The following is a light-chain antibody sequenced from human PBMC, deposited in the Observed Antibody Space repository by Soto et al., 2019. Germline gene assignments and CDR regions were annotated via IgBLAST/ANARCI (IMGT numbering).Light chain of an antibody. CDR2: GAS. J-gene: IGKJ4*01. V-gene: IGKV3-15*01. CDR1: QSVSNY. CDR3: QQYNNWPLT. Sequence: ERATLSCRASQSVSNYLAWYQQKPGQAPRLLIYGASTRATGIPARFSGSASGTEFTLTISSLQSEDFTIYYCQQYNNWPLTFGGGTKVDI.